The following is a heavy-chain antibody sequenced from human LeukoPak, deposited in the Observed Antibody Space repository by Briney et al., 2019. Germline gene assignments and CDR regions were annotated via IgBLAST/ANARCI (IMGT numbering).Heavy chain of an antibody. CDR3: ARGWSDRSGSHLDY. Sequence: ASVKVSCKTSGYTFSSFGISWVRQAPGQGLEWMGWITSYNGDTNYAQKFQGRVTMTTDTSTSTAFMELRSLTSDDTAVYYCARGWSDRSGSHLDYWGQGTLITVSS. V-gene: IGHV1-18*01. CDR1: GYTFSSFG. D-gene: IGHD3-10*01. J-gene: IGHJ4*02. CDR2: ITSYNGDT.